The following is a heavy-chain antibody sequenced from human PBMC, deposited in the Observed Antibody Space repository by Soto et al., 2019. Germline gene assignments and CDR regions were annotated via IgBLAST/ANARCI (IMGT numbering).Heavy chain of an antibody. CDR2: IIPILGIA. D-gene: IGHD5-12*01. CDR1: GGTFSSYT. J-gene: IGHJ4*02. CDR3: AREKGWLRPLAVDY. Sequence: QVQLVQSGAEVKKPGSSVKVSCKASGGTFSSYTISWVRQAPGQGLEWMGRIIPILGIANYAQKFQGRVTITAAKATSTAYLELSSLRSEDTAVDYCAREKGWLRPLAVDYWGQGTLVTVSS. V-gene: IGHV1-69*08.